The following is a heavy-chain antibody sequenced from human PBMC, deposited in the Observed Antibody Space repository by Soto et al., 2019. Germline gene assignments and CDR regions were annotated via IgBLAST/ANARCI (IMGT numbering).Heavy chain of an antibody. CDR2: ISSSSNTI. CDR3: ARDPPSNLGHDDFDI. J-gene: IGHJ3*02. Sequence: GGTLRLSCAASGFTFSSYSMNWVRQAPGKGLEWVSYISSSSNTIYYADSVKGRFTISRDNSKNSLYLQMNSLRDEDTAVYYCARDPPSNLGHDDFDIWGHGTMVTVSS. CDR1: GFTFSSYS. D-gene: IGHD3-16*01. V-gene: IGHV3-48*02.